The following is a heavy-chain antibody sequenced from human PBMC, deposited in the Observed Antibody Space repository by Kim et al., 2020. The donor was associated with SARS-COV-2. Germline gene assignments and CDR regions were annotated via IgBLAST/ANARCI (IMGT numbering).Heavy chain of an antibody. Sequence: SETLSLTCTVSGGSISSYYWSWIRQPPGKGLEWIGYIYYSGSTNYNPSIKSRVTISVDTSKNQFSLKLSSVTAADTAVYYCASSGGVDFDYWGQGTLVTVSS. CDR1: GGSISSYY. CDR2: IYYSGST. V-gene: IGHV4-59*01. J-gene: IGHJ4*02. D-gene: IGHD2-15*01. CDR3: ASSGGVDFDY.